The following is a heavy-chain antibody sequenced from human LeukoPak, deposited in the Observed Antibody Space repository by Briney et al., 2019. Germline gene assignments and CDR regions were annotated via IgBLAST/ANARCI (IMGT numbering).Heavy chain of an antibody. CDR3: AKHRAGDPTFPSGWD. Sequence: PGGSLRLSCAASGFTFRGFAMSWVRQAPGKVLEWVSYVSSSGGSTTYADSVKGRFTISRDNSKNTLYLQMNSLRVEDTAVYYCAKHRAGDPTFPSGWDWGQGTLVTVSS. CDR2: VSSSGGST. CDR1: GFTFRGFA. V-gene: IGHV3-23*01. D-gene: IGHD2/OR15-2a*01. J-gene: IGHJ4*02.